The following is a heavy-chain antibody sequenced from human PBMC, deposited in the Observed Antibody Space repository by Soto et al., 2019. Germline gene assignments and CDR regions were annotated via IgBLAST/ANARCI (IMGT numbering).Heavy chain of an antibody. J-gene: IGHJ5*02. CDR1: GFTFSNYA. CDR3: AKDALFYCSGGSCYSGWFDP. CDR2: ISYDGSNK. D-gene: IGHD2-15*01. Sequence: GGSLRLSCAASGFTFSNYAIHWVRQAPGKGLEWVAVISYDGSNKVYGDSVKGRFTISRDNSKNTLYLQMNSLRAEDTAVYYCAKDALFYCSGGSCYSGWFDPWGQGTLVTVSS. V-gene: IGHV3-30*18.